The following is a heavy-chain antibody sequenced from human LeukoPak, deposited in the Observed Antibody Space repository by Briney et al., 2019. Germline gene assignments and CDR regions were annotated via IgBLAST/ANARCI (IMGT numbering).Heavy chain of an antibody. J-gene: IGHJ4*02. CDR1: GFTFSSYW. V-gene: IGHV3-74*01. Sequence: PGGSLRLSCAASGFTFSSYWMHWVRQAPGKGLVWVSRINSDGSSTSYADSVKGRFTITRDNAKNTLYLQMNSLRAEDTAVYYCARETRRARGFDYWGQGTLVTVSS. CDR2: INSDGSST. D-gene: IGHD1-26*01. CDR3: ARETRRARGFDY.